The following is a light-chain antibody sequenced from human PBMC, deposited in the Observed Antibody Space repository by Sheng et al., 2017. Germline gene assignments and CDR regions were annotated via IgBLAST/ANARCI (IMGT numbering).Light chain of an antibody. CDR2: DIS. V-gene: IGKV3-11*01. J-gene: IGKJ2*03. Sequence: EIVLTQSPATLSVSPGERATLSCRASQSVSSCLGWYQHKPGQSPRLLIYDISNRATGIPDRFSGSGSGTEFTLTISSLQAEDVAVYYCQQYYTTPYSFGQGTKLEIK. CDR1: QSVSSC. CDR3: QQYYTTPYS.